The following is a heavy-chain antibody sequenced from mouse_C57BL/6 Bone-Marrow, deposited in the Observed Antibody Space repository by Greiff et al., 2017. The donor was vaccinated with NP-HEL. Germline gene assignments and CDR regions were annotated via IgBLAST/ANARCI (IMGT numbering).Heavy chain of an antibody. D-gene: IGHD2-5*01. Sequence: VQLQQSGAELVRPGASVKLSCTASGFNIKDDYMHWVKQRPEQGLEWIGWIDPENGDTEYASKFQGKATITADTSSNTAYLQLSSLTSEDTAVYYCTTYSNYALDYWCQGTSVTVSS. CDR2: IDPENGDT. J-gene: IGHJ4*01. CDR3: TTYSNYALDY. CDR1: GFNIKDDY. V-gene: IGHV14-4*01.